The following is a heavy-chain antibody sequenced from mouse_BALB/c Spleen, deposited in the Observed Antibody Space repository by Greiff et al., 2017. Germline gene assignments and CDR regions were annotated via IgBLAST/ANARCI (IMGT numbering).Heavy chain of an antibody. Sequence: QVQLQQSGPELVRPGVSVKISCKGSSYTFTDYAMHWVKQSHAKSLEWIGVISTYYGNTNYNQKFKGKATMTVDKSSSTAYMELARLTSEDSAVYYCARGGPYYRYDGDYAMDYWGQGTSVTVSS. CDR3: ARGGPYYRYDGDYAMDY. CDR2: ISTYYGNT. D-gene: IGHD2-14*01. V-gene: IGHV1-67*01. CDR1: SYTFTDYA. J-gene: IGHJ4*01.